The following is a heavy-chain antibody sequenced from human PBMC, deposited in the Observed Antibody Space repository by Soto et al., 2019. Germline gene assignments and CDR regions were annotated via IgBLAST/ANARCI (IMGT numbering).Heavy chain of an antibody. Sequence: QVQLRESGPGLLKPSETLSLTCTVSDASVWSDSYFWTWIRQPPGKGLEWIAYISHTGDTNSNPSLKCRVTISIDTSRNQFSLTVTSVTAADTAVYFCARIVVGVTVDLWGQGSLVTVSS. V-gene: IGHV4-61*01. D-gene: IGHD1-26*01. J-gene: IGHJ4*02. CDR3: ARIVVGVTVDL. CDR1: DASVWSDSYF. CDR2: ISHTGDT.